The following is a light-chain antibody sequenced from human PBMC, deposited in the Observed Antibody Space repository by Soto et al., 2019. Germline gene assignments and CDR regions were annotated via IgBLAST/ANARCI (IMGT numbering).Light chain of an antibody. V-gene: IGKV1-27*01. CDR2: VAS. J-gene: IGKJ1*01. CDR3: QQYNSAPWT. CDR1: QGISNY. Sequence: DIQMTQSPSSLSASVGDRVTITCRAIQGISNYLAWYQQQPGKVPKLLIYVASTLQSGVPSRFSGSGSGTDFTLTISSLQPEDVATYYCQQYNSAPWTVGQGPKVDIK.